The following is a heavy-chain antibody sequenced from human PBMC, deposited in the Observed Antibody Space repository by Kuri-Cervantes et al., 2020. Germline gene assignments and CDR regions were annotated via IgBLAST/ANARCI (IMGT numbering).Heavy chain of an antibody. CDR1: GYTFTSYG. CDR2: ISAYNGNT. CDR3: ARGPIFGVVGVYYYYGMDV. J-gene: IGHJ6*02. D-gene: IGHD3-3*01. Sequence: ASVKVSCKASGYTFTSYGTSWVRQAPGQGLEWMGWISAYNGNTNYAQKLQGRVTMTTDTSTSTAYMELRSLRSDDTAVYYCARGPIFGVVGVYYYYGMDVWGQGTTVTVSS. V-gene: IGHV1-18*01.